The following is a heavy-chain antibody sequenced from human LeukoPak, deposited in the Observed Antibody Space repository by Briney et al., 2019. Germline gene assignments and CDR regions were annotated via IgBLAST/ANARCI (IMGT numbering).Heavy chain of an antibody. V-gene: IGHV3-30*18. J-gene: IGHJ4*02. CDR1: GFTFSSYG. Sequence: QPGGPLRLSCAASGFTFSSYGMHWVRQAPGKGLEWVAVISYGGSNKYYADSVKGRFTISRDNSKNTLYLQMNSLRAEDTAVYYCAKADSSSWYGPDYWGQGTLVTVSS. CDR2: ISYGGSNK. D-gene: IGHD6-13*01. CDR3: AKADSSSWYGPDY.